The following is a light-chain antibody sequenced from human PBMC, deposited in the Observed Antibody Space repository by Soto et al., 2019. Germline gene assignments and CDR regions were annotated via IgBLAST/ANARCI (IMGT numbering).Light chain of an antibody. Sequence: DIQLTKSPSFLSASVGDTVTITCRASQGMTTYLAWNQQKPWKVPKLMVRSASTLQSGVRPRYNGGGSETEFTLPIRALQSHDSGIDYFLQLNGYQLAVGGGTNGEL. CDR3: LQLNGYQLA. CDR1: QGMTTY. J-gene: IGKJ4*01. CDR2: SAS. V-gene: IGKV1-9*01.